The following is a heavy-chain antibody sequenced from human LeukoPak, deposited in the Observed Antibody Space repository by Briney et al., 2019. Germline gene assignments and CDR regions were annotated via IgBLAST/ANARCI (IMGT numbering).Heavy chain of an antibody. CDR3: AREGRTSYDILTGYYRD. J-gene: IGHJ4*02. V-gene: IGHV3-21*01. CDR1: GFTFSSYS. D-gene: IGHD3-9*01. Sequence: GGSLRLSCAASGFTFSSYSMNWVRQAPGKGLEWVSSISSSSSYIYYADSVKGRFTISRDNAKNSLYLQMNSLRAEDTAVYYCAREGRTSYDILTGYYRDWGQGTLVTVSS. CDR2: ISSSSSYI.